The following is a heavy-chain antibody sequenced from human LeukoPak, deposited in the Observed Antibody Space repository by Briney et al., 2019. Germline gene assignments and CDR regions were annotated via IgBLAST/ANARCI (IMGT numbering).Heavy chain of an antibody. J-gene: IGHJ4*02. CDR1: GFIFSTYG. D-gene: IGHD1-14*01. Sequence: GGSLRLSCAASGFIFSTYGMHWVRQAPGKGLEWVAFIRNDGSDKYYAVSVKGRFTISRDNSKNTLYLQMNSLRAEDTAVYYCATGDYWGQGTLVTVSS. CDR2: IRNDGSDK. V-gene: IGHV3-30*02. CDR3: ATGDY.